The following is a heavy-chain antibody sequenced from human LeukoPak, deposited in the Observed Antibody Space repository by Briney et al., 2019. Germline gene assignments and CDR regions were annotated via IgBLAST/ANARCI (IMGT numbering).Heavy chain of an antibody. CDR1: DDFIRSNNYY. CDR3: ARHFPHTDPSGWNQGWFDT. J-gene: IGHJ5*02. D-gene: IGHD6-19*01. CDR2: IYYSGRT. V-gene: IGHV4-39*01. Sequence: PSQTLSLTCTVSDDFIRSNNYYWGWVRQPPGKGLEWIGSIYYSGRTYHNPSLKSRVTISVDTSKNQFSLELSSVSAEDTAVYYCARHFPHTDPSGWNQGWFDTWGQGTLVTVSS.